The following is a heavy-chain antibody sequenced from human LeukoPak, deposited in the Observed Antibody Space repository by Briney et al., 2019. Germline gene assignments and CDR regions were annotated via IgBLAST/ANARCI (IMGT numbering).Heavy chain of an antibody. CDR3: ARSIAVAGIVSDYYYYGMDV. Sequence: SETLSLTCTVSGGSISSYYWSWIRQPPGKGLEWIGYIYYSGSTNYNPSLKSRVTISVHTSKKQFSLKLSSVTAADTAVYYCARSIAVAGIVSDYYYYGMDVWGQGTTVTVSS. V-gene: IGHV4-59*08. CDR1: GGSISSYY. CDR2: IYYSGST. D-gene: IGHD6-19*01. J-gene: IGHJ6*02.